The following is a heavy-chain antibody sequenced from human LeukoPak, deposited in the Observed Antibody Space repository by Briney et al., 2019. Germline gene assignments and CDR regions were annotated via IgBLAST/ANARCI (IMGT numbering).Heavy chain of an antibody. J-gene: IGHJ4*02. CDR1: GFTFSSHW. CDR2: INQDGSER. CDR3: AKVAYSSGQVDY. Sequence: PGGSLRLSCAASGFTFSSHWMTWVRQAPGKGLEWVANINQDGSERYYVDSVKGRFTISRDNAKNSLYLQMNSLRAEDTAVYYCAKVAYSSGQVDYWGQGTLVTVSS. V-gene: IGHV3-7*01. D-gene: IGHD6-19*01.